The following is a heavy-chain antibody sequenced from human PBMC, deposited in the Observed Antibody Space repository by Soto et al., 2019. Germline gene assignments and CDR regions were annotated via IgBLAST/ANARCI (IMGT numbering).Heavy chain of an antibody. D-gene: IGHD3-3*01. Sequence: PSLTYAISGDTVSSNSSASSGIRQSPSSGLEWKGRKYYRSKWFNHYAVSMQGRITINPDTSKNQFSLQLNSVTPEDTAVYYCARAKPQDYDFWSGYYTSWFDPWGQGTLVTVSS. CDR3: ARAKPQDYDFWSGYYTSWFDP. CDR1: GDTVSSNSSA. CDR2: KYYRSKWFN. J-gene: IGHJ5*02. V-gene: IGHV6-1*01.